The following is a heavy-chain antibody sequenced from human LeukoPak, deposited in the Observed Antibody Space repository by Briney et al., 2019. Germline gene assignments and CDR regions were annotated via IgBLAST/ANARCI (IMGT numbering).Heavy chain of an antibody. CDR1: GFTFNSYA. CDR3: AWGGSGYYAY. D-gene: IGHD3-3*01. V-gene: IGHV3-23*01. Sequence: GGSLRLSCAASGFTFNSYAMSWVRQAPGKGLEWVSVISGSGDSTYYADSVKGRFTISRDNSKNTLYLQMNSLRADDTAVYYCAWGGSGYYAYWGQGTLVTVSS. CDR2: ISGSGDST. J-gene: IGHJ4*02.